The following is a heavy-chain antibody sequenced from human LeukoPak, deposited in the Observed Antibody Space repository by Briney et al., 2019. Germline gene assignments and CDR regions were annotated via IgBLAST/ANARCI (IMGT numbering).Heavy chain of an antibody. J-gene: IGHJ4*02. D-gene: IGHD1-20*01. CDR3: ARGWGVTGTTFDY. CDR2: IYYSGST. V-gene: IGHV4-59*01. Sequence: PSETLSLTCTVSGGSISSYNWSWIRQPPGKGLEWIGYIYYSGSTNYNPSLKSRVTISVDTSKNQFSLKLSSVTAADTAVYYCARGWGVTGTTFDYWGQGTLVTVSS. CDR1: GGSISSYN.